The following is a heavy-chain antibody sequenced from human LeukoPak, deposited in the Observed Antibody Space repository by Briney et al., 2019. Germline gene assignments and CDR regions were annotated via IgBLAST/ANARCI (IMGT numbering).Heavy chain of an antibody. CDR2: ISGSGGST. V-gene: IGHV3-23*01. D-gene: IGHD1-26*01. J-gene: IGHJ4*02. CDR3: AKLPTGSYPYYFDF. Sequence: GGSLRLSCAASGFTFSDYYMSWIRQAPGKGLEWVSAISGSGGSTYYADSVKGRFTISRDNSKNTVYLQMNTLRAEDTAEYYCAKLPTGSYPYYFDFWGQGTLVTVSS. CDR1: GFTFSDYY.